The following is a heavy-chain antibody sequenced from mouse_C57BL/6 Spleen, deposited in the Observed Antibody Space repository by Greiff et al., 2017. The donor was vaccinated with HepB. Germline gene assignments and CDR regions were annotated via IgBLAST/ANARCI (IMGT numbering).Heavy chain of an antibody. CDR1: GFTFSSYG. CDR3: ARKRDDGYYRYYFDY. V-gene: IGHV5-6*01. CDR2: ISSGGSYT. J-gene: IGHJ2*01. Sequence: EVQGVESGGDLVKPGGSLKLSCAASGFTFSSYGMSWVRQTPDKRLEWVATISSGGSYTYYPDSVKGRFTISRDNAKNTLYLQMSSLKSEDTAMYYCARKRDDGYYRYYFDYWGQGTTLTVSS. D-gene: IGHD2-3*01.